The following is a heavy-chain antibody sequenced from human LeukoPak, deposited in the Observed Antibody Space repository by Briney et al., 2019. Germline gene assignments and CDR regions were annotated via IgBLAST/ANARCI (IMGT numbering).Heavy chain of an antibody. CDR2: ISGSGGST. Sequence: TGGSLRLSCAASGFTFSSYAMSWVRQAPGKGLEWVSAISGSGGSTYYADSVKGRFTISRDNSKNTLYLQMNSLRAEDTAVYYCTKPWFGELLWAPFDYWGQGTLVTVSS. CDR3: TKPWFGELLWAPFDY. D-gene: IGHD3-10*01. V-gene: IGHV3-23*01. CDR1: GFTFSSYA. J-gene: IGHJ4*02.